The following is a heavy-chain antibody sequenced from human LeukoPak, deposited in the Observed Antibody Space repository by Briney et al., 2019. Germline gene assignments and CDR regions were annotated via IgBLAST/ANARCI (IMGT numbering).Heavy chain of an antibody. Sequence: SETLSLTCTVSGGSIRSYYWSWIRQPQAKGLEWIGYIYYSGSTNYNPSLKSRVTVSVDTSKNQFSLKLSSVTAADTAVYYCARRAPYSYEWSTLDYWGQGTLVTVSS. V-gene: IGHV4-59*08. D-gene: IGHD5-18*01. J-gene: IGHJ4*02. CDR3: ARRAPYSYEWSTLDY. CDR1: GGSIRSYY. CDR2: IYYSGST.